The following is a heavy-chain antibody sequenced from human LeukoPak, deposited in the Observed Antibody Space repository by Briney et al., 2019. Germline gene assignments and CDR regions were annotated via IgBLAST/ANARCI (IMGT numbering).Heavy chain of an antibody. V-gene: IGHV3-23*01. CDR3: AKDTEVYYDSSGYYAAFDI. CDR1: GFTFSSYA. Sequence: PGGSLRLSCAASGFTFSSYAMSWVRQAPGKGLEWVSAISGSGGSTYYADSVKGRFTISRDNSKNTLYLQMNSLRAEDTAVYYCAKDTEVYYDSSGYYAAFDIWGQGTMVTVSS. CDR2: ISGSGGST. J-gene: IGHJ3*02. D-gene: IGHD3-22*01.